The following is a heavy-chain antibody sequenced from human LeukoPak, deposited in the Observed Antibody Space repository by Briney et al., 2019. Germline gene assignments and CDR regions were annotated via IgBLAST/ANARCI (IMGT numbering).Heavy chain of an antibody. CDR3: ARVPSGGYDYVFDY. D-gene: IGHD5-12*01. Sequence: ASVKVSCKASGYTFTSYDINWVRQATGQGLEWMGWMNPSSGNTGYAQKFQGRVTMTRNTSISTAYMELSSLGSEDTAVYYCARVPSGGYDYVFDYWGQGTLVTVSS. V-gene: IGHV1-8*01. CDR2: MNPSSGNT. J-gene: IGHJ4*02. CDR1: GYTFTSYD.